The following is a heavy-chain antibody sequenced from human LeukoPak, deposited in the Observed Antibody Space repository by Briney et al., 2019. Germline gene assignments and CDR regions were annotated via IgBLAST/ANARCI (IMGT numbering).Heavy chain of an antibody. Sequence: GGPLSLPCAACVFRYSKYGMHGFRYAPANGMDWLSGISSDGSDKYYPDSVKGRFTISRDNSKNTLYLQMNSLRAEDTAVYYCAKDKGREGDYWGQGNLVTVSS. J-gene: IGHJ4*02. CDR1: VFRYSKYG. V-gene: IGHV3-30*18. CDR3: AKDKGREGDY. D-gene: IGHD1-26*01. CDR2: ISSDGSDK.